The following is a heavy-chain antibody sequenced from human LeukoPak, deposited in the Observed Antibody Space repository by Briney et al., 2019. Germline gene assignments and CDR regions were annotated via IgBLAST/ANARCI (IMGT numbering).Heavy chain of an antibody. D-gene: IGHD5-24*01. Sequence: PGGSLRLSCAASGFTFSHFEMNWVRQAPGKGLEWVSYIGPSGTPIYDADSVKGRFTVSRDNSDNTLYLQMNSLRAEDTAVYYCATRTPQDGYNTLVYWGQGALVTVSS. CDR1: GFTFSHFE. V-gene: IGHV3-48*03. J-gene: IGHJ4*02. CDR3: ATRTPQDGYNTLVY. CDR2: IGPSGTPI.